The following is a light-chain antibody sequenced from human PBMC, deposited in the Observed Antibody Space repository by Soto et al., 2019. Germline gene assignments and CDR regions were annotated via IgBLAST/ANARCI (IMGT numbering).Light chain of an antibody. J-gene: IGLJ3*02. CDR1: SSNIGNNY. CDR2: ANN. V-gene: IGLV1-51*02. CDR3: GTLDSSLNVWV. Sequence: QSVLTQPPSVSAAPGQKVTISCSGTSSNIGNNYVSWFQQLPGTAPKLLIYANNKRPSGIPDRFSGSKSGTSATLGIAGLQTGDEADYCFGTLDSSLNVWVFGGGTKGTVL.